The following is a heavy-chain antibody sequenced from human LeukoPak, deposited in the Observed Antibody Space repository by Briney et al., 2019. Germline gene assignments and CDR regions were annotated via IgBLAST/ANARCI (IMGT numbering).Heavy chain of an antibody. Sequence: PGGSLRLSCAASGFTFSSYAMHWVRQAPGKGLEYVSVISSNGGSTYYANSVKGRFTISRDNSKNTLYLQMGSLRAEDTAVYYCARAGYCSGGSCYGSDYWGQGTLVSVSS. D-gene: IGHD2-15*01. J-gene: IGHJ4*02. CDR3: ARAGYCSGGSCYGSDY. CDR1: GFTFSSYA. V-gene: IGHV3-64*01. CDR2: ISSNGGST.